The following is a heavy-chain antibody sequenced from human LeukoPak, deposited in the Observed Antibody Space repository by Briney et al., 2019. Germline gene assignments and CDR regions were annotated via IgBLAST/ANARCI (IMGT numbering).Heavy chain of an antibody. CDR2: INWNGGST. D-gene: IGHD3-3*01. V-gene: IGHV3-20*04. CDR3: ARDQSGYYDSLAFDY. Sequence: GGPLRLSCAASGFTFDDYGMSWVRQAPGKGLEWVSGINWNGGSTGYADSVKGRFTISRDNAKNSLYLQMNSLRAEDTALYYCARDQSGYYDSLAFDYWGQGTLVTVSS. CDR1: GFTFDDYG. J-gene: IGHJ4*02.